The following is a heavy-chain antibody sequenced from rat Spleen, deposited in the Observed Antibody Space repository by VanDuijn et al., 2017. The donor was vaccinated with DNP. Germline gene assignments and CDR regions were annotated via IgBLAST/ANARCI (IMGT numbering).Heavy chain of an antibody. CDR2: ISYNGGSS. CDR3: ARSPYSSYMGAMDA. D-gene: IGHD1-2*01. Sequence: EVQLVESGGDLVQPGRSLKLSCAASGFTFSDYNMAWVRQAPTKGLEWVAYISYNGGSSDYGDSVKGRFTISRDNAKNTQYLQMDSLRSEDTATYYCARSPYSSYMGAMDAWGQGTSVTVSS. CDR1: GFTFSDYN. V-gene: IGHV5-7*01. J-gene: IGHJ4*01.